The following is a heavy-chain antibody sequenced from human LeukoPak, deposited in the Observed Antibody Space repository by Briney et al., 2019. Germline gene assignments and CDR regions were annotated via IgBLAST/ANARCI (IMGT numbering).Heavy chain of an antibody. V-gene: IGHV3-30*04. J-gene: IGHJ4*02. CDR3: ARDPSRLTYYFDY. Sequence: GGSLRLSCAASGFTFSSYAMHWVRQAPGKGLEWVAVISYDGSNKYYADSVKGRFTISRDNSKNTLYLQMNSLRAEDTAVYYCARDPSRLTYYFDYWGQGTLVTVSS. CDR2: ISYDGSNK. CDR1: GFTFSSYA.